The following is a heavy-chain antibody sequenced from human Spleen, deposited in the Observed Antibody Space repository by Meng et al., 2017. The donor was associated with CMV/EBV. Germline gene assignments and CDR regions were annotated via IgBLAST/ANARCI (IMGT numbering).Heavy chain of an antibody. CDR1: GFTFADYA. J-gene: IGHJ6*02. CDR3: ARDIAAAGTVRRHYYHYGMDV. CDR2: ISSSSSYI. D-gene: IGHD6-13*01. V-gene: IGHV3-21*04. Sequence: GESLKISCAASGFTFADYAMHWVRQAPGKGLEWVSSISSSSSYIYYADSVKGRFTISRDNAKNSLYLQMNSLRAEDTAVYYCARDIAAAGTVRRHYYHYGMDVWGQGTTVTVSS.